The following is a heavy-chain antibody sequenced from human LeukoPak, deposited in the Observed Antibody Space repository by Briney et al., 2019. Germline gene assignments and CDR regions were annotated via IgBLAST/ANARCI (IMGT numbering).Heavy chain of an antibody. D-gene: IGHD3-9*01. CDR2: INSDGSST. V-gene: IGHV3-74*01. Sequence: AGGSLRLSCVASRFPFSSYTMHWVRQAPGKGLVWVSRINSDGSSTSYADSVKGRFTISRDNAKNTLYLQMNSLRAEDTAMYYCARGTGYTIFDYWGQGTLATLSS. CDR1: RFPFSSYT. CDR3: ARGTGYTIFDY. J-gene: IGHJ4*02.